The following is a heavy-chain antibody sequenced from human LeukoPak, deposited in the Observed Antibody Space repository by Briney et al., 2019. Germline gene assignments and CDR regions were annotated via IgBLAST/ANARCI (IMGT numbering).Heavy chain of an antibody. CDR1: GGSISSSSYY. CDR2: IYYSGST. D-gene: IGHD3-22*01. V-gene: IGHV4-39*01. Sequence: SETLSLTCTVSGGSISSSSYYWGWIRQPPGKGLEWIGSIYYSGSTYYNPSLKSRVTISVDTSKNQFSLKLSSVTAADTAVYYCARLLYYYDSSPSPAFDIWGQGTMATVSS. CDR3: ARLLYYYDSSPSPAFDI. J-gene: IGHJ3*02.